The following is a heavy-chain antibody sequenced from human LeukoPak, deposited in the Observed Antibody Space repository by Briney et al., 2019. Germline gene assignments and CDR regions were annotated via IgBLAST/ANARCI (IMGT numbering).Heavy chain of an antibody. D-gene: IGHD4-11*01. J-gene: IGHJ4*02. CDR3: ARDRIGTVTTHLPYY. Sequence: GGSLRLSCAASGFTLSSYGMHWVRQAPGKGLEWVAVIWYDGSNKYYADSVKGRFTISRDNSKNTLYLQMNSLRAEDTAVYYCARDRIGTVTTHLPYYWGQGTLVTVSS. V-gene: IGHV3-33*01. CDR1: GFTLSSYG. CDR2: IWYDGSNK.